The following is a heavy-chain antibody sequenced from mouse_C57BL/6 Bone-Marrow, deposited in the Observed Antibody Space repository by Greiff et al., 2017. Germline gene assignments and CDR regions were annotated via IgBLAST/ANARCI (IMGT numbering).Heavy chain of an antibody. CDR1: GFTFSDYG. CDR3: ARSVLYAMDY. CDR2: SSSGSSTI. Sequence: EVQLVESGGGLVKPGGSLKLSCAASGFTFSDYGMHWVRQAPEKGLEWVAYSSSGSSTIYYADTVKGRFTISRDNAKNTLFLQMTSLRSEDTAMYYCARSVLYAMDYWGQGTSVTVSS. V-gene: IGHV5-17*01. J-gene: IGHJ4*01.